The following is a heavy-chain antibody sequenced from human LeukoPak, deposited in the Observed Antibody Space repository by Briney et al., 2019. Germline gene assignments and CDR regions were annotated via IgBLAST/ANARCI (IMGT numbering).Heavy chain of an antibody. Sequence: ASVKVSCKASGYTFRQYSISWVRQAPGQGLEWMGWINPNSGGTNYAQKFQGRVTMTRDTSISTAYMELSRLRSDDTAVYYCARDPGIVATIGHWFDPWGQGTLVTVSS. D-gene: IGHD5-12*01. CDR1: GYTFRQYS. CDR2: INPNSGGT. J-gene: IGHJ5*02. V-gene: IGHV1-2*02. CDR3: ARDPGIVATIGHWFDP.